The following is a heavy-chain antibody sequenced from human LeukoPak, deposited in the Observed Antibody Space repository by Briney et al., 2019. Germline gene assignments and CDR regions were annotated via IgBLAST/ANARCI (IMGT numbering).Heavy chain of an antibody. V-gene: IGHV4-34*01. Sequence: SSETLSLTCAVYGGSFSGYYWSWIRQPPGKGLEWIGEINHSGSTNYNPSLKSRVTISVDTSKNQFSLKLSSVTAADTAVYYCARVFAGYWGQGTLVTVSS. CDR2: INHSGST. CDR1: GGSFSGYY. D-gene: IGHD3-16*01. J-gene: IGHJ4*02. CDR3: ARVFAGY.